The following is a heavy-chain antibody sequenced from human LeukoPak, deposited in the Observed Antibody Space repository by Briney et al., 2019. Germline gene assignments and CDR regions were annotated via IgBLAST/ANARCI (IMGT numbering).Heavy chain of an antibody. CDR2: IYYSGST. Sequence: SQTLSLTCTVSGGSISSGGYNWSWIRQHPGKGLEWIGYIYYSGSTDYNPSLKSRVTMSVDTSKNQFSLNLRSVTAADTAVYYCARGPPPDFDCWGQGTLVTVSS. J-gene: IGHJ4*02. CDR3: ARGPPPDFDC. CDR1: GGSISSGGYN. V-gene: IGHV4-31*03.